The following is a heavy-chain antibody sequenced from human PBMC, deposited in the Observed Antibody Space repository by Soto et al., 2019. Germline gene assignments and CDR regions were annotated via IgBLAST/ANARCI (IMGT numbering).Heavy chain of an antibody. CDR2: FDPEDGET. D-gene: IGHD3-3*01. CDR1: GYTLTELS. CDR3: ATAFGHITIFGVVPLYYYGMDV. Sequence: ASVKVSCKVSGYTLTELSMHWVRQAPGKGLEWMGGFDPEDGETIYAQKFQGRVTMTEDTSTDTAYMELSSLRSEDTAVYYCATAFGHITIFGVVPLYYYGMDVWGQATMVTVSS. J-gene: IGHJ6*02. V-gene: IGHV1-24*01.